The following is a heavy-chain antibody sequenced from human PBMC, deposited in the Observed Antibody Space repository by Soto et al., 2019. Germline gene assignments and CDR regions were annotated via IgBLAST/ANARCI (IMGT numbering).Heavy chain of an antibody. D-gene: IGHD7-27*01. CDR1: GYTSINYG. Sequence: GASVKVSCKASGYTSINYGFSWVRQAPGQGLEWIGWITTHNGNTSSAQKFQGRVTMTTDTSTSTAYMELRSLRSDDTAVYYCATNSAAFDIWGQGTMVT. J-gene: IGHJ3*02. CDR2: ITTHNGNT. CDR3: ATNSAAFDI. V-gene: IGHV1-18*01.